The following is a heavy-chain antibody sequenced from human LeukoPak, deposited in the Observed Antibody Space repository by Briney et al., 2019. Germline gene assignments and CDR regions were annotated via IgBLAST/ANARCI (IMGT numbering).Heavy chain of an antibody. CDR2: INPNSGGT. J-gene: IGHJ5*02. CDR3: ARVPASGIFHLRYFDWSGKPNWFDP. D-gene: IGHD3-9*01. V-gene: IGHV1-2*02. CDR1: GYTFTGYY. Sequence: GASVKVSCKASGYTFTGYYMHWVRQAPGQGLEWMGWINPNSGGTNYAQKFQGRVTMTRDTSISTAYMELSRLRSDDTAVYYCARVPASGIFHLRYFDWSGKPNWFDPWGQGTLVTVSS.